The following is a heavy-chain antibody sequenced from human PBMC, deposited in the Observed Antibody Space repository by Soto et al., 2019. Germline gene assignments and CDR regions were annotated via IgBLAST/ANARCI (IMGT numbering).Heavy chain of an antibody. Sequence: SETLSLTCTVSGGSISSYYWSWIRQPPGKGLEWIGYIYYSGSTNYNPSLKSRVTISVDTSKNQFSLKLSSVTAADTAVYYCASGGRARYYYDSSGYYWTLDYWGQGTLVTVSS. D-gene: IGHD3-22*01. CDR3: ASGGRARYYYDSSGYYWTLDY. CDR2: IYYSGST. V-gene: IGHV4-59*01. J-gene: IGHJ4*02. CDR1: GGSISSYY.